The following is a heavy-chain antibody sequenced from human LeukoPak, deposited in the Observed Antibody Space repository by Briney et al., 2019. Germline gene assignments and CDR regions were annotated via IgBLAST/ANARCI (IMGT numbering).Heavy chain of an antibody. J-gene: IGHJ4*02. CDR2: ISAYNGNT. Sequence: ASVTVSCKASGYTFTSYGISWVRQAPGQGLEWMGWISAYNGNTNYAQKLQGRVTMTTDTSTSTAYMELRSLRSDDTAVYYCARSRRGSYPGYIDYWGQGTLVTVSS. CDR3: ARSRRGSYPGYIDY. D-gene: IGHD3-16*02. CDR1: GYTFTSYG. V-gene: IGHV1-18*01.